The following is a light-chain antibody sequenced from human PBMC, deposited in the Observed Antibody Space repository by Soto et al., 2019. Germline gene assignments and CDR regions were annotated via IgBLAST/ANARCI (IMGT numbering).Light chain of an antibody. CDR3: KQHHTGPQT. Sequence: EIVMTQSPATLSVSPGERATLSCRASQSVSSNLAWYQQKPGQAPRLLIYGASTRATGIPARFSGSGSGTEFTLTISSLQSEDFAVYYSKQHHTGPQTLGQGTKVDIK. CDR1: QSVSSN. J-gene: IGKJ1*01. V-gene: IGKV3-15*01. CDR2: GAS.